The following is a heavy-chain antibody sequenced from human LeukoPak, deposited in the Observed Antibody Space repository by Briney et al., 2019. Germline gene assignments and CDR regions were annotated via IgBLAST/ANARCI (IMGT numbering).Heavy chain of an antibody. CDR1: GFSVSNNY. J-gene: IGHJ4*02. CDR2: LYSGGTT. V-gene: IGHV3-53*01. D-gene: IGHD3-22*01. CDR3: AGRYDSSGYPLH. Sequence: PGGSLRLSCAASGFSVSNNYVSWVRQAPGKGLEWVSVLYSGGTTYYADSVKGRFTISRDNSKNTLYLQMNSLRVEDTAVYYCAGRYDSSGYPLHWGQGTLVTVSS.